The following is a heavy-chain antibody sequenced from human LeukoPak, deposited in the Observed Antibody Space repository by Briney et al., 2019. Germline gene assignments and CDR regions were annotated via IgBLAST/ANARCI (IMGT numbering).Heavy chain of an antibody. V-gene: IGHV1-69*04. CDR2: IIPILGIA. CDR1: GYTFASYV. Sequence: ASVKVSCEASGYTFASYVISWVRRAPGQGLEWMGRIIPILGIANYAQKFQGRVTITADKSTSTAYMELSSLRSEDTAVYYCARVRRDYYGSGTLDYWGQGTLVTVSS. J-gene: IGHJ4*02. CDR3: ARVRRDYYGSGTLDY. D-gene: IGHD3-10*01.